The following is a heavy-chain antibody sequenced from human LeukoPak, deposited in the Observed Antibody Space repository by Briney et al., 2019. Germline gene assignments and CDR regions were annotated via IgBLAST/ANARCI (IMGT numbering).Heavy chain of an antibody. CDR2: INHSGST. J-gene: IGHJ4*02. CDR1: GGSFSGYY. CDR3: ARKAPYSFDY. V-gene: IGHV4-34*01. D-gene: IGHD2-21*01. Sequence: SETLSLTCAVYGGSFSGYYWSWIRQPPGKGLEWIGEINHSGSTNYNPSLKSRVTISVDTSKNQFTLKLSSVTAADTAVYYCARKAPYSFDYWGQGTLVTVSS.